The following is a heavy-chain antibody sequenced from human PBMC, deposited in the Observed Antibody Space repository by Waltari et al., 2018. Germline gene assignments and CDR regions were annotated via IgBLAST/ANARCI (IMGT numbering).Heavy chain of an antibody. CDR2: ISSSSSYI. V-gene: IGHV3-21*01. CDR1: GFTFSSNS. D-gene: IGHD3-16*01. CDR3: ARASLLGAFDI. Sequence: EVQLVESGGGLVKPGGSLRLSCAASGFTFSSNSMNWVRQAPGKGLEWVSSISSSSSYIYYADSVKGRFTISRDNAKNSLYLQMNSLRAEDTAVYYCARASLLGAFDIWGQGTMVTVSS. J-gene: IGHJ3*02.